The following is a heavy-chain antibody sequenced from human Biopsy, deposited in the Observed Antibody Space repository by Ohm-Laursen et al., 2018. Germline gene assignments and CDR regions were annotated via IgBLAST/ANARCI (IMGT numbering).Heavy chain of an antibody. D-gene: IGHD6-19*01. CDR1: GFTVSSNY. CDR3: ARGGIAVAGTNFDY. Sequence: SLRLSCAASGFTVSSNYVSWVRQAPGKGLEWVSVIYSGGSTYYADSVKGRFTISRDNSKNTLYLQMNSLRAEDTAVYYCARGGIAVAGTNFDYWGQGTLVTVSS. V-gene: IGHV3-66*01. CDR2: IYSGGST. J-gene: IGHJ4*02.